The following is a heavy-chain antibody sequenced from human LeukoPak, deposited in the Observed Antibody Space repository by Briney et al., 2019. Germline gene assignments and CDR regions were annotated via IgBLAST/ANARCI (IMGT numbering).Heavy chain of an antibody. CDR3: ARGLVPAAVEFDY. CDR1: GFTFSSYG. J-gene: IGHJ4*02. D-gene: IGHD2-2*01. Sequence: PGRSLRLSCAASGFTFSSYGMHWVRQAPGKGLEWVAVISYDGSNKYYADSVKGRFTISRDNSKNTLYLQMNSLRAEDTATYYCARGLVPAAVEFDYWGQGTLVTVSS. CDR2: ISYDGSNK. V-gene: IGHV3-30*03.